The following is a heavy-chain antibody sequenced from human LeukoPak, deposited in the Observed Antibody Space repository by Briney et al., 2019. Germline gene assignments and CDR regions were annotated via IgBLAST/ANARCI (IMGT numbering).Heavy chain of an antibody. Sequence: GGSLRLSCAASGFTFSSYAMSWIRQAPGKGLEWVSAISGSGGSTYYADSMKGRFTISRDNSKRTLCLQMNSLRAEDTAVYYCAKQLGYCSDGSCYFPYWGQGTLVTVSS. CDR3: AKQLGYCSDGSCYFPY. CDR1: GFTFSSYA. J-gene: IGHJ4*02. V-gene: IGHV3-23*01. CDR2: ISGSGGST. D-gene: IGHD2-15*01.